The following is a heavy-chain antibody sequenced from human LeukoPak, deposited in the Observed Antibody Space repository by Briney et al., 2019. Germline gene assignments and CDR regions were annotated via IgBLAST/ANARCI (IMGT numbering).Heavy chain of an antibody. CDR3: ATQGYCSGNTCEAFDY. Sequence: KPGGSLRLSCAASGFTFNSAWMNWVRHAPGKGLEWVGRIKSKIDGGTIDYTAPVKGRFTISRDDSKNMVYLKMNSLKTEDTAVYYCATQGYCSGNTCEAFDYWGQGTLVTVSS. J-gene: IGHJ4*02. CDR1: GFTFNSAW. V-gene: IGHV3-15*01. D-gene: IGHD2-15*01. CDR2: IKSKIDGGTI.